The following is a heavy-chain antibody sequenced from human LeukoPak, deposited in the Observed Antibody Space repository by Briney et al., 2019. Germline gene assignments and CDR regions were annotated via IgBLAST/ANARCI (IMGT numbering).Heavy chain of an antibody. J-gene: IGHJ6*03. D-gene: IGHD4-11*01. CDR1: GGSISSYY. V-gene: IGHV4-59*01. Sequence: SETLSLTCTVSGGSISSYYWSWIRQPPGKGLEWIGYIYYSGSSGSTNYNPSLKSRVTISVDTSKNQFSLKLSSVTAADTAVYYCARAVTPMVLDYYYMDVWGKGTTVTVSS. CDR2: IYYSGSSGST. CDR3: ARAVTPMVLDYYYMDV.